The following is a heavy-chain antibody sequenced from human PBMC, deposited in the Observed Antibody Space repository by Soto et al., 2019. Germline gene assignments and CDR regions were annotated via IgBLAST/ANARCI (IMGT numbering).Heavy chain of an antibody. J-gene: IGHJ5*02. D-gene: IGHD2-8*01. CDR1: GGSISRYH. V-gene: IGHV4-59*08. CDR3: ARLGYGKTGVCYHT. CDR2: LYDTGST. Sequence: QVQLQESGPGLVRPSETLSLTCTVSGGSISRYHWTWTRQPPRKGLEWIGILYDTGSTTYNPSLQSRLSISVDKSKNHVSQKLSSVTATDTAVYYCARLGYGKTGVCYHTWGQGTLVTVSS.